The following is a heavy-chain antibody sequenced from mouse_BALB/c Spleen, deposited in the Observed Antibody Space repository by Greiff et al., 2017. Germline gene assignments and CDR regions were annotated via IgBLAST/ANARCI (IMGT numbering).Heavy chain of an antibody. V-gene: IGHV5-17*02. D-gene: IGHD1-1*01. CDR2: ISSGSSTI. Sequence: EVQLVVSGGGLVQPGGSRKLSCAASGFTFSSFGMHWVRQAPEKGLEWVAYISSGSSTIYYADTVKGRFTISRDNPKNTLFLQMTSLRSEDTAMYYCARRIYYYGSSYAMDYWGQGTSVTVSS. CDR3: ARRIYYYGSSYAMDY. CDR1: GFTFSSFG. J-gene: IGHJ4*01.